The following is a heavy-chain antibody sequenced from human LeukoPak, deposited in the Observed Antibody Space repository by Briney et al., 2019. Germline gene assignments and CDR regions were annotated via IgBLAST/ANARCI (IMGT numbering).Heavy chain of an antibody. CDR3: ARALYYYDSSGYYYRAFDI. J-gene: IGHJ3*02. CDR1: GGSISSYY. CDR2: IYTSGST. Sequence: SETLSLTCTVSGGSISSYYWSWIRQPAGKGLEWIGRIYTSGSTNYNPSLKSRVAMSVDTSKNQFSLKLSSVTAADTAVYYCARALYYYDSSGYYYRAFDIWGQGTMVTVSS. D-gene: IGHD3-22*01. V-gene: IGHV4-4*07.